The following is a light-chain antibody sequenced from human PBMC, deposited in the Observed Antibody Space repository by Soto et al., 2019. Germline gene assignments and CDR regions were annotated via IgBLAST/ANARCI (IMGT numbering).Light chain of an antibody. J-gene: IGLJ7*01. CDR3: QTWGTGSAIVV. CDR2: VNSGGSH. CDR1: SGHSNYA. Sequence: QSVLTQSPSASASLGASVKLTCTLSSGHSNYAIAWHQQQPEKGPRYLMKVNSGGSHIKGDGIPDRFSGSSSGAERYLFISSLQSEDEADYYCQTWGTGSAIVVFGGGTQLTSS. V-gene: IGLV4-69*01.